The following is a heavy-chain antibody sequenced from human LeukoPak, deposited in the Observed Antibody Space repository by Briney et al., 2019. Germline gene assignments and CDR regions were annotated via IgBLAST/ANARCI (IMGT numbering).Heavy chain of an antibody. CDR2: ISCDGSNK. CDR3: ARTEQWLVLWFGP. V-gene: IGHV3-30-3*01. CDR1: GFTFSSYA. J-gene: IGHJ5*02. Sequence: PGGSLRLSCAASGFTFSSYAMHWVRQAPGKGLEWVAVISCDGSNKYYADSVKGRFTISRDNSKNTLYLQMNSLRAEDTAVYYCARTEQWLVLWFGPWGQGTLVTVSS. D-gene: IGHD6-19*01.